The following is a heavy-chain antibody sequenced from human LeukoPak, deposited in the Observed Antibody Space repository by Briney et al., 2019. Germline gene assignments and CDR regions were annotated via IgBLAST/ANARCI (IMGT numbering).Heavy chain of an antibody. J-gene: IGHJ4*02. V-gene: IGHV3-7*03. CDR2: INQDGSEE. Sequence: TGGSLRLSCAASGFPFSGYWMDWVRQAPGKGMEWVANINQDGSEENYADSVKGRFTISRDNAKNSLYLQMNSLRAEDTAVYYCSRSLDYWGRGALVTVSS. CDR1: GFPFSGYW. CDR3: SRSLDY.